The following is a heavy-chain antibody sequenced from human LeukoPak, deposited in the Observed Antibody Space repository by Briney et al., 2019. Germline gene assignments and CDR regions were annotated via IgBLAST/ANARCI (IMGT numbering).Heavy chain of an antibody. CDR3: ARDKGFLGLSTTRGYWFDP. V-gene: IGHV3-20*04. Sequence: GGSLRLSCAASGFTFDEYGMSWARQAPGKGLEWVSGINWNGDDIRYADSVKGRFTISRDSAKNSLYLQMNSLRAEDTAFYYCARDKGFLGLSTTRGYWFDPWGQGTLVTVSS. CDR2: INWNGDDI. D-gene: IGHD2-15*01. J-gene: IGHJ5*02. CDR1: GFTFDEYG.